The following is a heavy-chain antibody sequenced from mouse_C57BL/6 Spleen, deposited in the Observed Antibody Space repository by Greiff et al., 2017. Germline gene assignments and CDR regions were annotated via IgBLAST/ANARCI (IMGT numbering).Heavy chain of an antibody. Sequence: QVQLKESGAELARPGASVKLSCKASGYTFTSYGISWVKQRTGQGLEWIGENYPRSGNTYYNEKFKGKATLTADKSSSTAYMELRSLTSEDSAVYFCARELPYYYAMDYWGQGTSVTVSS. CDR3: ARELPYYYAMDY. CDR1: GYTFTSYG. J-gene: IGHJ4*01. CDR2: NYPRSGNT. V-gene: IGHV1-81*01.